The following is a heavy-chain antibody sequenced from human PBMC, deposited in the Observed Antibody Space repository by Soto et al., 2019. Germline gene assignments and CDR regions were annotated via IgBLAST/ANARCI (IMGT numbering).Heavy chain of an antibody. D-gene: IGHD2-15*01. J-gene: IGHJ5*02. CDR2: ISPGSRYP. Sequence: GGSLRLSXVGPGFTFGDSYMSWIRQAPGKGLEWLSYISPGSRYPAYADSVEGRFTISRDNAKRSLYLQMMSLTAEDTAIYYCVRGGGGGLFDPWGQGTMVTVSS. CDR1: GFTFGDSY. CDR3: VRGGGGGLFDP. V-gene: IGHV3-11*06.